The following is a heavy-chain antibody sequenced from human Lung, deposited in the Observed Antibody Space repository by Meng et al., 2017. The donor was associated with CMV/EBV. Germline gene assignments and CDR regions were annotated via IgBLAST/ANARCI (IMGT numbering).Heavy chain of an antibody. Sequence: ASEFTFSTYGMTWVRQVPGKGLEWVSSISSSSSYIYYADSVKGRFAISRDNAKNSLFLLMDSLRAEDTAVYYCARIPVAGSWYFDLWGRGTLVTVSS. V-gene: IGHV3-21*01. D-gene: IGHD6-13*01. CDR1: EFTFSTYG. CDR2: ISSSSSYI. J-gene: IGHJ2*01. CDR3: ARIPVAGSWYFDL.